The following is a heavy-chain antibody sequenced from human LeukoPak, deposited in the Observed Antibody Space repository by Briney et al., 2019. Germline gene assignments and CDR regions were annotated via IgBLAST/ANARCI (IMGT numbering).Heavy chain of an antibody. V-gene: IGHV4-59*12. CDR2: IYYSGST. Sequence: SETLSLTCTVSGGSISSYYWSWIRQPPGKGLEWIGYIYYSGSTNYNPSLKSRVTISVDTSKNHFSLKLSSVTAADTAVYYCARVSGSYPSRGYYFDYWGQGTLVTVSS. D-gene: IGHD1-26*01. J-gene: IGHJ4*02. CDR1: GGSISSYY. CDR3: ARVSGSYPSRGYYFDY.